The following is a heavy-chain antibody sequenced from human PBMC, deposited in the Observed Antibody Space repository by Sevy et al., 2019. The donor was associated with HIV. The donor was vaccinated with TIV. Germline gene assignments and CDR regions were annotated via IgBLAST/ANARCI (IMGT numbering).Heavy chain of an antibody. CDR3: ASSRRDYYNYYFDY. V-gene: IGHV3-48*03. CDR2: ISTGGGTI. J-gene: IGHJ4*01. Sequence: GGSLRLSCAASGLSFRSYELNWVRQAPGKGLQWISYISTGGGTIFYADSVKGRFTISRDNAKNSVFLQMNSLRAEDTAVYFCASSRRDYYNYYFDYWGHGTLVTVSS. CDR1: GLSFRSYE. D-gene: IGHD3-22*01.